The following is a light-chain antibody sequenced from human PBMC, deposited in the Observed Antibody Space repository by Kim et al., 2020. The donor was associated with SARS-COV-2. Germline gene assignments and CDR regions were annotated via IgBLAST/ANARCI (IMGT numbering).Light chain of an antibody. V-gene: IGKV1-5*03. CDR2: KAS. Sequence: DIQMTQAPSTLSASVGDRVTITCWASQSISSWLAWYQQRPGKAPKLLIYKASSLQSGVPSRFSGSGSGTEFTLTITSLQPDDSATYYCQQYDSYPVTFGGGTKVDIK. J-gene: IGKJ4*01. CDR3: QQYDSYPVT. CDR1: QSISSW.